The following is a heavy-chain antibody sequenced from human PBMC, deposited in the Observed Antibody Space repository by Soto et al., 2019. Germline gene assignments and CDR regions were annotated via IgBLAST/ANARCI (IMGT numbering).Heavy chain of an antibody. D-gene: IGHD5-12*01. CDR3: ARVGPEVARYYYGMDV. Sequence: PGGSLRLSCAASGFTFSSYSMNWVRQAPGKGLEWVSSISSSSSYIYYADSVKGRFTISRDNAKNSLYLQMNSLRAEDTAVYYCARVGPEVARYYYGMDVWGQRTTVTVSS. CDR2: ISSSSSYI. CDR1: GFTFSSYS. V-gene: IGHV3-21*01. J-gene: IGHJ6*02.